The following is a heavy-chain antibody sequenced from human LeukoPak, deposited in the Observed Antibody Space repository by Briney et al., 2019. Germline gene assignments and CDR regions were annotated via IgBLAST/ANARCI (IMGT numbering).Heavy chain of an antibody. J-gene: IGHJ4*02. CDR2: ISYDGSNK. CDR1: GFTFSSYG. CDR3: AKEVYVWGALRGAHFDY. Sequence: GGSLRLSCAASGFTFSSYGMHWVRQAPGKGLEWVAVISYDGSNKYYADSVKGRFTISRDNSKNTLYLQMNSLRAEDTAVYYCAKEVYVWGALRGAHFDYWGQGTLVTVSS. V-gene: IGHV3-30*18. D-gene: IGHD3-16*01.